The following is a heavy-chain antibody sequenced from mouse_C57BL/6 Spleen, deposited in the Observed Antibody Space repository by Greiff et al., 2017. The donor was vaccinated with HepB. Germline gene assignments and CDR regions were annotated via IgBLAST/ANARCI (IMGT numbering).Heavy chain of an antibody. CDR1: GFNIKDDY. J-gene: IGHJ2*01. V-gene: IGHV14-4*01. Sequence: VQLQQSGAELVRPGASVKLSCTASGFNIKDDYMHWVKQRPEQGLEWIGWIDPENGDTEYASKFQGKATITADPSSNTAYLQLSSLTSEDTAVYYCSSTTTGYWGQGTTLTVSS. D-gene: IGHD1-1*01. CDR2: IDPENGDT. CDR3: SSTTTGY.